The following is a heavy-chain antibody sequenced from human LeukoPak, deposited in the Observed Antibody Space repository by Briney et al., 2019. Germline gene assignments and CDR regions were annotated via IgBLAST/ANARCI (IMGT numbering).Heavy chain of an antibody. J-gene: IGHJ4*02. D-gene: IGHD6-13*01. V-gene: IGHV1-18*01. CDR2: INPYNGNT. CDR3: AKDMRAFAGSFYTSGWYASSHFGG. CDR1: GYTFNIYG. Sequence: GASVTLSCKTSGYTFNIYGITWVRQAPGQGLEWMGWINPYNGNTIYAQNHQGRVSLTIDISTTTAYMDLKSLRSDDTAVYYGAKDMRAFAGSFYTSGWYASSHFGGWGQVTVVSVAS.